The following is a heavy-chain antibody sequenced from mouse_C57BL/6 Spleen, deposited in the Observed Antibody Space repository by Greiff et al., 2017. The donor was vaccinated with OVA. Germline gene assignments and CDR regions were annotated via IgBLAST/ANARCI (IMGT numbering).Heavy chain of an antibody. J-gene: IGHJ2*01. CDR2: IYPGDGDT. V-gene: IGHV1-82*01. Sequence: QVQLLQSGPELVKPGASVQISCKASGYAFSSSWMNWVNQRPGKGLEWIGRIYPGDGDTNYNGKFKGKATLTADKSSSTAYMQLSSLTSEDSAVYFCARRVDYWGQGTTLTVSS. CDR3: ARRVDY. CDR1: GYAFSSSW.